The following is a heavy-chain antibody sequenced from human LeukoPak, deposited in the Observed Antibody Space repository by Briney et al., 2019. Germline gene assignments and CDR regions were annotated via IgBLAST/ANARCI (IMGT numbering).Heavy chain of an antibody. CDR2: ISSSSSYI. D-gene: IGHD6-13*01. V-gene: IGHV3-21*01. J-gene: IGHJ5*02. CDR1: GLTFSSYS. Sequence: KPGGSLRLSCAASGLTFSSYSMNWVRQAPGKGLEWVSSISSSSSYIYYAGSVKGRFTISRDNAKNSLYLQMNSLRAEDTAVYYCALRIAADTAAAGATGFDPWGQGTLVTVSS. CDR3: ALRIAADTAAAGATGFDP.